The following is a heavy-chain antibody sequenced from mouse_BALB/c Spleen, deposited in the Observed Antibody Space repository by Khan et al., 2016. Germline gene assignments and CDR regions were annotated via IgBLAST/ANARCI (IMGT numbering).Heavy chain of an antibody. D-gene: IGHD1-1*01. CDR1: GYSITSDYA. CDR3: ARSRGSSLDY. J-gene: IGHJ2*01. V-gene: IGHV3-2*02. CDR2: ISNSGST. Sequence: EVQLQESGPGLVKPSQSLSLTCTVTGYSITSDYAWNWIRQFPGNKLEWMGYISNSGSTSYNPSLKSRISITRDTSKNQFFLQLKSWNTEDTATYYCARSRGSSLDYWGQGTTLTVSS.